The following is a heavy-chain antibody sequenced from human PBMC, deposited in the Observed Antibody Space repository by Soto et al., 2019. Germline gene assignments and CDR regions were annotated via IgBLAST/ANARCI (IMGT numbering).Heavy chain of an antibody. D-gene: IGHD3-16*02. CDR1: GGSISSGDYY. J-gene: IGHJ4*02. V-gene: IGHV4-30-4*01. CDR2: IYYSGST. Sequence: SETLSLTCTVSGGSISSGDYYWSWIRQPPGKGLEWIGYIYYSGSTYYNPSLKSRVTISVDTSKNQFSLKLSSVTAADTAVYYCARTSAYDYVWGSYRYFDYWGQGTLVTVSS. CDR3: ARTSAYDYVWGSYRYFDY.